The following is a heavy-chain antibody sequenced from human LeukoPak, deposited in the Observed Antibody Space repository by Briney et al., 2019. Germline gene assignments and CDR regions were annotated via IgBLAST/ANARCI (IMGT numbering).Heavy chain of an antibody. Sequence: KPSETLSLTCAVYGGSFSGYYWSWIRQPPGKGLEWIGEINHSGSTNYNPSLKSRVTISVDTPKNQFSLKLSSVTAADTAVYYCARYNWKFRWFDPWGQGTLVTVSS. V-gene: IGHV4-34*01. D-gene: IGHD1-20*01. CDR1: GGSFSGYY. CDR3: ARYNWKFRWFDP. J-gene: IGHJ5*02. CDR2: INHSGST.